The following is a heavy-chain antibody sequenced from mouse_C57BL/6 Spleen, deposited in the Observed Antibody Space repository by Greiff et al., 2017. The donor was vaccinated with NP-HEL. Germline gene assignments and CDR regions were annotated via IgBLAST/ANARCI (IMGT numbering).Heavy chain of an antibody. CDR1: GYTFTDYY. CDR3: ASSDREGFAY. CDR2: INPNNGGT. Sequence: EVQLQQSGPELVKPGASVKISCKASGYTFTDYYMNWVKQSHGKSLEWIGDINPNNGGTSYNQKFKGKATLTVDKSSSTAYMELRSLTSEDSAVYYCASSDREGFAYWGQGTLVTVSA. V-gene: IGHV1-26*01. J-gene: IGHJ3*01.